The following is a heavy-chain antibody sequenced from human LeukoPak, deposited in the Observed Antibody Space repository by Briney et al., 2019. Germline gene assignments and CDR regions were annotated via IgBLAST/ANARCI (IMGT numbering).Heavy chain of an antibody. CDR3: ARDHQAMVLDAFDI. V-gene: IGHV1-2*06. CDR2: INPNSGGT. J-gene: IGHJ3*02. Sequence: GASVKVSCKASGYTFTGYYMHWVRQAPGQGLEWMGRINPNSGGTNYAQKFQGRVTMTRDTSISTAYMELSRLRSDDTAVYYCARDHQAMVLDAFDIWGQGTMVTVSS. D-gene: IGHD5-18*01. CDR1: GYTFTGYY.